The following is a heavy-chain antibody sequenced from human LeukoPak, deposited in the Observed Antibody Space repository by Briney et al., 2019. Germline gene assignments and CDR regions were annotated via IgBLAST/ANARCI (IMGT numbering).Heavy chain of an antibody. Sequence: GESLKISCKGAGYSFNDYWVGWLRQMPGKGLEWMGIIYPGDSDTRYSPSFQGQVTISADKSISTAYLQWSSLKASDTAMYYCARARHYGSGSYYPFDYWGQGILVTVSS. V-gene: IGHV5-51*01. CDR3: ARARHYGSGSYYPFDY. CDR2: IYPGDSDT. CDR1: GYSFNDYW. D-gene: IGHD3-10*01. J-gene: IGHJ4*02.